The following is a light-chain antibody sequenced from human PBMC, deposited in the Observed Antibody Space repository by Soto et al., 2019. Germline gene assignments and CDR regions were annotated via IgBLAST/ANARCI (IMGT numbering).Light chain of an antibody. CDR2: GAS. V-gene: IGKV1-9*01. CDR1: RAISRS. J-gene: IGKJ4*01. CDR3: QQLNSYPRS. Sequence: DIQLTQSPSFLSASVGDKVTITCRASRAISRSLAWYQQNPGKAPKLLIYGASTLQSGVPSRFSGSGSGTEFTLTIGSLQPEDFATYYCQQLNSYPRSFGGGAKVEMK.